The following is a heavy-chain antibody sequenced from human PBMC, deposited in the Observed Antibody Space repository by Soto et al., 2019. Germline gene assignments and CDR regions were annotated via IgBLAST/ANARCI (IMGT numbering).Heavy chain of an antibody. Sequence: EVQLLESGGGLVQPGGSLRLSCAASGFTFSSYTMSWVRQAPGKGLEWVSAISSSGATTKYADSVKGRFTISKDNFKNTLFLQMNSLRAEDAAVYYCAKALNYCSGGSCGAFDIWGQGTMVTVSS. J-gene: IGHJ3*02. CDR1: GFTFSSYT. CDR2: ISSSGATT. V-gene: IGHV3-23*01. D-gene: IGHD2-15*01. CDR3: AKALNYCSGGSCGAFDI.